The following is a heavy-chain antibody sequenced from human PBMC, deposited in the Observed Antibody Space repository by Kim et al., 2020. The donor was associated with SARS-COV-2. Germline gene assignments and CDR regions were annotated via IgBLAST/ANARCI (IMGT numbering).Heavy chain of an antibody. J-gene: IGHJ6*02. CDR3: ARGGLEFGELIYYYYGMDV. V-gene: IGHV4-59*01. D-gene: IGHD3-10*01. CDR1: GGSISSYY. CDR2: IYYSGST. Sequence: SETLSLTCTVSGGSISSYYWSWIRQPPGKGLEWIGYIYYSGSTNYNPSLKSRVTISVDTSKNQFSLKLSSVTAADTAVYYCARGGLEFGELIYYYYGMDVWGQGTTVTVSS.